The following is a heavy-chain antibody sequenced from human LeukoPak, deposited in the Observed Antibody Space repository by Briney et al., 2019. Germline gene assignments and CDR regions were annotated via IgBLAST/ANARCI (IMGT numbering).Heavy chain of an antibody. CDR3: ARLHTYYDFFSPLYYMDV. V-gene: IGHV4-39*07. Sequence: VKPSDTLSLTCTVSGGSIRSSSKYCGSIRQPPGTGLEWIGSIYYSGSTYYNPSLKRRVTISVDTSKNQFSLQLSSVTAADTAVYYCARLHTYYDFFSPLYYMDVWGKGTTVTVSS. CDR1: GGSIRSSSKY. CDR2: IYYSGST. D-gene: IGHD3-3*01. J-gene: IGHJ6*03.